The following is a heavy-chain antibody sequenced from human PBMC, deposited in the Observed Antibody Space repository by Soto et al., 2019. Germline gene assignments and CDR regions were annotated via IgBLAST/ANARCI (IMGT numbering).Heavy chain of an antibody. CDR2: IIPIFGTA. V-gene: IGHV1-69*01. D-gene: IGHD3-10*01. Sequence: QVQLVQSGAEVKKPGSSVKVSCKASGGTFSSYAISWVRQAPGQGLEWMGGIIPIFGTANYAQKFQGRVTITADESTSTAYMELSSLRSEDTAVYYCARSVGDIWFGESQAPFNYYYYGMDVWGQGTTVTVSS. CDR3: ARSVGDIWFGESQAPFNYYYYGMDV. CDR1: GGTFSSYA. J-gene: IGHJ6*02.